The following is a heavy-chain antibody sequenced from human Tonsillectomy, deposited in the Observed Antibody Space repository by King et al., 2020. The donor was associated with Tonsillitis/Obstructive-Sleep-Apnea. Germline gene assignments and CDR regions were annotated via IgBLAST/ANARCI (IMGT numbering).Heavy chain of an antibody. CDR2: IYWDDDK. J-gene: IGHJ4*02. D-gene: IGHD2-15*01. CDR3: AHSYLFFSGGNFYITDLYY. Sequence: TLKESGPTLVKPTQTLTLTCTFSGFSLTTSGLGVGWIRQPPGKALEWLALIYWDDDKRYSPSLKNRLTLTKDTSKNQVVLTMTNMDPVDTATYYCAHSYLFFSGGNFYITDLYYWGQGNLVTGSS. CDR1: GFSLTTSGLG. V-gene: IGHV2-5*02.